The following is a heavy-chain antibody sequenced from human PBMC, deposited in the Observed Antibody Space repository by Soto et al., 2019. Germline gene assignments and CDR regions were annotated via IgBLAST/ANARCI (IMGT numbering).Heavy chain of an antibody. D-gene: IGHD5-12*01. CDR1: GFTFSSYA. CDR2: ISSNGGST. J-gene: IGHJ4*02. Sequence: GGSLRLSCAASGFTFSSYAMHWVRQAPGKGLEYVSAISSNGGSTYYANSVKGRFTISRDNSKNTLYLQMGSLRAEDMAVYYCARGGSGYDYTPFDYWGQGTLVTVSS. V-gene: IGHV3-64*01. CDR3: ARGGSGYDYTPFDY.